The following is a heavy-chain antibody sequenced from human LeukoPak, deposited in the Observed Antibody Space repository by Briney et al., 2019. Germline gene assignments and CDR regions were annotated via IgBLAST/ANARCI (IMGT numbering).Heavy chain of an antibody. J-gene: IGHJ4*02. CDR2: INSDGSST. V-gene: IGHV3-74*01. CDR3: ARGDCSSTSCYAFDY. D-gene: IGHD2-2*01. CDR1: GFTFSSYW. Sequence: GGSLRLSCAASGFTFSSYWMHWVRQAPGEGLVWVSRINSDGSSTSYADSAKGRFTISRDNAKNTLYLQMNSLRAEDTAVYYCARGDCSSTSCYAFDYWGQGTLVTVSS.